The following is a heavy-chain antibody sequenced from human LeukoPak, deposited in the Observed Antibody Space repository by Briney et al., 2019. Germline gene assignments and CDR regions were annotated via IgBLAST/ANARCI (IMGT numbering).Heavy chain of an antibody. Sequence: PGGSLRLSCAASGFTFSSYWMHWVRQAPGKGLVWVSRINSDGSSTSYADSVKGRLTISRDNAKNTLYLQMNSLRAEDTAVYYCAREACGGDCYSVWFDPWGQGTLVTVSS. D-gene: IGHD2-21*02. CDR1: GFTFSSYW. V-gene: IGHV3-74*01. CDR3: AREACGGDCYSVWFDP. J-gene: IGHJ5*02. CDR2: INSDGSST.